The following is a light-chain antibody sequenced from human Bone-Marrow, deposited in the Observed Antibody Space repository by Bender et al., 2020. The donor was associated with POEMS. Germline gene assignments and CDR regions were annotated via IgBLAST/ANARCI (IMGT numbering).Light chain of an antibody. J-gene: IGLJ1*01. CDR3: SSYTTSNTYV. V-gene: IGLV2-14*01. CDR1: SSDIGYYNY. Sequence: QSALTQPPSASGSPGQSVTISCTGTSSDIGYYNYVSWYQHHPGKVPKLMIYEVSNRPSGVSNRFSGSKSGNTASLTISGLQAEDEAEYYCSSYTTSNTYVFGSGTKVTVL. CDR2: EVS.